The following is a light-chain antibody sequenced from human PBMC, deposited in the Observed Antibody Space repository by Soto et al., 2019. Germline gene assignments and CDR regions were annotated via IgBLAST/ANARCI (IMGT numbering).Light chain of an antibody. CDR3: QQSYSTPTWT. CDR1: QTISTY. CDR2: GAS. Sequence: DIQMTQSPSSLSASIGDRVTLTCWASQTISTYLNWYQQKPGRAPKLLIYGASSLQFGVPSRFSGSGSGTHFTLTISSLQPEDIATYYCQQSYSTPTWTFGQGSKVEIK. J-gene: IGKJ1*01. V-gene: IGKV1-39*01.